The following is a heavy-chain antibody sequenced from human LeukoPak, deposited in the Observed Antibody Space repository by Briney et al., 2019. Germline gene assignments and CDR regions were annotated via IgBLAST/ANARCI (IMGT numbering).Heavy chain of an antibody. CDR3: AKDLAASYIPLAPSFDY. CDR1: GFTFSDAW. CDR2: IKSKTDGGTT. V-gene: IGHV3-15*01. J-gene: IGHJ4*02. Sequence: PGGSLRLPCAPSGFTFSDAWMSWVRQAPGKGLEWVGRIKSKTDGGTTDYAAPVKGRFTISRDNSKNTLYLQMNSLRAEDTAVYYCAKDLAASYIPLAPSFDYWGQGTLVTVSS. D-gene: IGHD4-4*01.